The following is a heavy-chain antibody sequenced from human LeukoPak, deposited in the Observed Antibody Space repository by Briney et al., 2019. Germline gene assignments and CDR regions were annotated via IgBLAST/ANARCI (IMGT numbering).Heavy chain of an antibody. CDR1: AFTFSDAW. V-gene: IGHV3-15*01. CDR2: IKSNIDGGTT. CDR3: ARDSWAAAASGEGDY. Sequence: GGSLRLSCAASAFTFSDAWMSWVRQAPGKGLEWVGHIKSNIDGGTTAYAAPVKGRFAISRDDSRNTLYLQMNSLRAEDTAVYYCARDSWAAAASGEGDYWGQGTLVTVSS. J-gene: IGHJ4*02. D-gene: IGHD6-13*01.